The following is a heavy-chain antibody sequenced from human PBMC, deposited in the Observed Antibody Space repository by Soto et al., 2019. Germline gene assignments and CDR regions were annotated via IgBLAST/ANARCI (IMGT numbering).Heavy chain of an antibody. CDR2: ISGSGGST. CDR3: AKEGVYYYDSSGPQDAFDI. J-gene: IGHJ3*02. V-gene: IGHV3-23*01. Sequence: PGGSLRLSCAASGFTFSSYAMSWVRQAPGKGLEWVSAISGSGGSTYYADSVKGRFTISRDNSKNTLYLQMNSLRAEDTAVYYCAKEGVYYYDSSGPQDAFDIWGQGTMVPVSS. D-gene: IGHD3-22*01. CDR1: GFTFSSYA.